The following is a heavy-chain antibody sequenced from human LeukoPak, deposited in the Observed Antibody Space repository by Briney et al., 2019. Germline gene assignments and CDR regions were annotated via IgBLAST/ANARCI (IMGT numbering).Heavy chain of an antibody. CDR3: ARGRRYYDSSGSRFDY. CDR1: GGTFSRYA. CDR2: IIPIFGTA. J-gene: IGHJ4*02. V-gene: IGHV1-69*05. Sequence: SVKVSCKASGGTFSRYAISWVRQAPGQGLEWMGGIIPIFGTANYAQKFQGRVTITTDESTSTAYMELSSLRSEDTAVYYCARGRRYYDSSGSRFDYWGQGTLVTVSS. D-gene: IGHD3-22*01.